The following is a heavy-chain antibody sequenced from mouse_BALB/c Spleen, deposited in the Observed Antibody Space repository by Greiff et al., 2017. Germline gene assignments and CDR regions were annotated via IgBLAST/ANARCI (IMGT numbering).Heavy chain of an antibody. J-gene: IGHJ3*01. Sequence: EVKLQESGPGLVKPSQSLSLTCSVTGYSITSGYYWNLIRQFPGNKLEWMGYISYDGSNNYNPSLKNRISITRDTSKNQFFLKLNSVTTEDTATYYCARKEGWFAYWGQGTLVTVSA. CDR1: GYSITSGYY. V-gene: IGHV3-6*02. CDR2: ISYDGSN. CDR3: ARKEGWFAY.